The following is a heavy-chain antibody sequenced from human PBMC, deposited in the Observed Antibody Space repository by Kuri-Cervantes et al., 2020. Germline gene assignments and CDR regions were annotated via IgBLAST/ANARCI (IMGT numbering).Heavy chain of an antibody. Sequence: SETLSLTCSIYGGSFSGYYWSWIRQAPGKGLEWIGEITHRGGTTYNPSLKSRVTISVDTSKNQFSLKLSSVTAADTAVYYRARSLQHWGQGTLVTVSS. J-gene: IGHJ1*01. CDR2: ITHRGGT. V-gene: IGHV4-34*01. CDR1: GGSFSGYY. CDR3: ARSLQH.